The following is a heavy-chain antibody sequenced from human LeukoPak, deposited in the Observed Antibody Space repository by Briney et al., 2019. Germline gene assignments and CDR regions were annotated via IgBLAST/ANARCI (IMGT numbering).Heavy chain of an antibody. V-gene: IGHV3-20*04. CDR1: GFTFDDYG. J-gene: IGHJ6*03. CDR2: INWNGGST. CDR3: ARIPVIYYYYYIDV. Sequence: PGGSLRLSCAASGFTFDDYGMSWVRQAPGEGLEWVSGINWNGGSTGYADSVKGRFTISRDNAKNSLYLQMNSLRAEDTALYYCARIPVIYYYYYIDVWGKGTTVTVSS. D-gene: IGHD3-10*01.